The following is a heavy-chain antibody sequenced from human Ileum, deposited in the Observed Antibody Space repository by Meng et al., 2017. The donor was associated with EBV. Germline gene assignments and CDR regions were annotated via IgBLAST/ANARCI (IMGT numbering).Heavy chain of an antibody. D-gene: IGHD1-7*01. CDR1: GASISSEIW. Sequence: QVPLQRSGPRLVKPSGTPSLTCTVSGASISSEIWWSWVRQPPGKGLEWIGEVYHRGDTNYNPSLKSRVDISVDKSKNQFYLSLFSVTAADTAVYYCGRDQGRELINHWGQGTLVTVSS. V-gene: IGHV4-4*02. CDR3: GRDQGRELINH. CDR2: VYHRGDT. J-gene: IGHJ4*02.